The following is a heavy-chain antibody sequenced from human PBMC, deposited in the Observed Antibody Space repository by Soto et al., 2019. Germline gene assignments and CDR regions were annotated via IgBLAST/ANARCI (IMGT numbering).Heavy chain of an antibody. CDR3: ARTPNYYGSGSYLTLYYFDY. J-gene: IGHJ4*02. CDR2: IYSGGST. V-gene: IGHV3-66*01. D-gene: IGHD3-10*01. CDR1: GFTVSSNY. Sequence: GGSLRLSCAASGFTVSSNYMSWVRQAPGKGLEWVSVIYSGGSTYYADSVKGRFTISRDNSKNTLYLQMNSLRAEDTAVYYCARTPNYYGSGSYLTLYYFDYWGQGTLVTVSS.